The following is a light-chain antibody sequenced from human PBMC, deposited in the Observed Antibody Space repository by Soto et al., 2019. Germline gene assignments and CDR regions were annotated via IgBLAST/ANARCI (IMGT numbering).Light chain of an antibody. CDR2: RAS. CDR3: HQYGDSPQT. J-gene: IGKJ1*01. Sequence: IVLTQSPGTLSLSPGERATLSWRASQSVSSNYLAWYQQKPGQAPKVLFYRASIRATGIPDRFTGGGSGTDFTLTISRLEPEDFPVYFCHQYGDSPQTFGQGTK. V-gene: IGKV3-20*01. CDR1: QSVSSNY.